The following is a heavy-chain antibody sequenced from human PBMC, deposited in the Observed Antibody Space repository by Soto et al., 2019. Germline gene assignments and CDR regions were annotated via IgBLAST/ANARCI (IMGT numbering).Heavy chain of an antibody. CDR2: ISATGGGT. J-gene: IGHJ4*02. V-gene: IGHV3-23*01. CDR1: VFKFSNYA. CDR3: AEDRRAGGNSAFYFDF. D-gene: IGHD3-16*01. Sequence: GALRVSCAASVFKFSNYAMSWVRQAPGKGLEWVSLISATGGGTYYAGSVKGRFTISRDNSHNTLYLQVHSLTAEDTAVYYCAEDRRAGGNSAFYFDFWGQGAQVTVSS.